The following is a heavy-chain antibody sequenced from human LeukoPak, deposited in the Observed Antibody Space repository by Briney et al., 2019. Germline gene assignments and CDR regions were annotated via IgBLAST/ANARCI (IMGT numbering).Heavy chain of an antibody. Sequence: PGRSLRLSCAASGFTFSSYAMHWVRQAPGKGLEWVAVISYDGSNKYYADSVKGRITISRDNSKNTLYLQMNSLRAEDTAVYYCARGAYYDSSGYYYNWGQGTLVTVSS. CDR3: ARGAYYDSSGYYYN. D-gene: IGHD3-22*01. V-gene: IGHV3-30-3*01. CDR1: GFTFSSYA. J-gene: IGHJ4*02. CDR2: ISYDGSNK.